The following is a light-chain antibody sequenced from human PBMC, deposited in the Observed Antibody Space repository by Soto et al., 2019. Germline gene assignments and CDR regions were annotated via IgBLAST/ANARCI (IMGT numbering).Light chain of an antibody. CDR2: DAS. CDR1: QNINNF. V-gene: IGKV3-11*01. J-gene: IGKJ5*01. Sequence: DNVVKHSPATLSLSPGETATLSCRASQNINNFLAWYQQKPGQAPRLLIFDASNRATGIPARFSGSGSGTDFTLSISSLEPEDFAVYYCQQRSSWPSFCQGTRLAI. CDR3: QQRSSWPS.